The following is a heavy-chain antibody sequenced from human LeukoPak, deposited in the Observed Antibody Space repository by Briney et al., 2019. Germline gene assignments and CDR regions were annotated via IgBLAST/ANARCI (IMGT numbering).Heavy chain of an antibody. Sequence: HPGGSLRLSCAASGFTFSSYWMSWVRQAPGKGLEWVANIKQDGSEKYYVDSVKGRFTISRDNSKNTLYLQMNSLRAEDTAVYYCARDLSVTPTLGLDPWGQGTLVTVSS. CDR1: GFTFSSYW. V-gene: IGHV3-7*01. J-gene: IGHJ5*02. CDR3: ARDLSVTPTLGLDP. CDR2: IKQDGSEK. D-gene: IGHD4-17*01.